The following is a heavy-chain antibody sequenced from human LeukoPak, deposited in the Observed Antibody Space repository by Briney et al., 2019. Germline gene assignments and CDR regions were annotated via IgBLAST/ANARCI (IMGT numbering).Heavy chain of an antibody. CDR1: GFTFGSHA. V-gene: IGHV3-23*01. Sequence: GGSLRLSCEASGFTFGSHAMYWVRQAPGKGLEWVAGIFGSGGSPHYADPVEGRFTISRDTSKNTLYLQMHSLGAEDTAVYYCARARVVDRRGYFDYWGQGTLVTASS. D-gene: IGHD2-15*01. J-gene: IGHJ4*02. CDR2: IFGSGGSP. CDR3: ARARVVDRRGYFDY.